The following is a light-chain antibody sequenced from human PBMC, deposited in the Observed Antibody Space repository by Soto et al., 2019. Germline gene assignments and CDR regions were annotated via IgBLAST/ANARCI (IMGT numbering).Light chain of an antibody. Sequence: EVVLTQSPGTLSLFPGERATLSCRASQSVSSSYLAWYQQKPGQAPRLLIFGASSRATGIPDRFSGSGSGTGFILTISRLEPEDFAVYYCQQYGNSRWTFGQGTKVDIK. CDR3: QQYGNSRWT. CDR2: GAS. V-gene: IGKV3-20*01. CDR1: QSVSSSY. J-gene: IGKJ1*01.